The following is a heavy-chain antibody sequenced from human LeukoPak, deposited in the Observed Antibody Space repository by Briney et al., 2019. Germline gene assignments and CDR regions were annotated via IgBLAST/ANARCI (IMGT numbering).Heavy chain of an antibody. CDR2: IYYSGST. CDR1: GGSISRNNYY. J-gene: IGHJ3*02. D-gene: IGHD2-2*01. V-gene: IGHV4-39*01. CDR3: ARTGDCSSTNCYYTFDI. Sequence: SETLSLTCTVSGGSISRNNYYWDWIRQPPGKGLEYIGSIYYSGSTYYTPSLKSRVTISVDTSKNQFSLKLSSVTAADTAVYYCARTGDCSSTNCYYTFDIWGQGTMVTVSS.